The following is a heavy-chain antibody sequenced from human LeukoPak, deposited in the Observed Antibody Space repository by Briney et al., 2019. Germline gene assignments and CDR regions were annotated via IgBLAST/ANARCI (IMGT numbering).Heavy chain of an antibody. D-gene: IGHD2-2*01. J-gene: IGHJ6*02. CDR1: GGSFSGYY. CDR2: INHSGST. V-gene: IGHV4-34*01. CDR3: ARVRRYCSGTSCSRKVYYYGMDV. Sequence: PSETLSLTCAVYGGSFSGYYWSWIRQPPGKGLEWIGEINHSGSTNYNPSLKSRVTISVDTSKNQFSLKLSSVTAADTAVYYCARVRRYCSGTSCSRKVYYYGMDVWGQGTTVTVSS.